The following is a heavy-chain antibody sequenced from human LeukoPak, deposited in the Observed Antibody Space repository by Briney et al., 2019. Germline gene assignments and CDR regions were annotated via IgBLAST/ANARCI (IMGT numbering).Heavy chain of an antibody. CDR3: ARDGSYKLDY. D-gene: IGHD1-26*01. J-gene: IGHJ4*02. CDR2: IKSDGTA. CDR1: GLTFSGAR. V-gene: IGHV3-74*01. Sequence: PGGSLRLSCAASGLTFSGARMHWVRQTPGKGLVWISRIKSDGTATYADSVRGRFTIYRDNAKNTMYLQMTNLKADDTGIYYCARDGSYKLDYWGQGALVTVSS.